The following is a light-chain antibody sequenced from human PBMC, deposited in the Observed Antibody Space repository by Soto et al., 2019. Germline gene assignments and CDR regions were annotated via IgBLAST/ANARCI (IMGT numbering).Light chain of an antibody. CDR2: DAS. Sequence: EIVLTQSPATLSLSLGERATLSCRASQSISIFLAWYQQKPGHAPRLLIYDASKRATGIPARFSGSGSGTDFTLTISSLEPEDFAVYYCQQRNSWPVTFGGGTKVEIK. CDR1: QSISIF. CDR3: QQRNSWPVT. V-gene: IGKV3-11*01. J-gene: IGKJ4*01.